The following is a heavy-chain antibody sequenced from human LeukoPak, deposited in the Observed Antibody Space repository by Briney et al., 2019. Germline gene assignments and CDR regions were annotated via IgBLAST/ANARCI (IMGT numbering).Heavy chain of an antibody. D-gene: IGHD2-15*01. CDR1: GFTFNDYW. V-gene: IGHV3-7*03. J-gene: IGHJ4*02. Sequence: GGSLRLSCAASGFTFNDYWMTWVRQAPGKGLEWVANIKQGGREKNYVDSVKGRFTISSDDAKKSLYMQMNGLRPEDTALYYCVLGRGWHASYWGRGTLVTVS. CDR2: IKQGGREK. CDR3: VLGRGWHASY.